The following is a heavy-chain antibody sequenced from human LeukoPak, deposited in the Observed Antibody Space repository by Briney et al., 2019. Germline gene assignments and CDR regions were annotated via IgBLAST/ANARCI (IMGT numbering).Heavy chain of an antibody. J-gene: IGHJ4*02. CDR1: GFSFTSYA. Sequence: AGGSLRLSCAASGFSFTSYAVTWVRQAPGKGLEWVSGLTGGGGSAKYADSVKGRFTISRDNSKNTFYLQMDGLRAEDTAVYYCAKPPRDTMTAAENWGQGALVTVSS. V-gene: IGHV3-23*01. CDR2: LTGGGGSA. D-gene: IGHD6-13*01. CDR3: AKPPRDTMTAAEN.